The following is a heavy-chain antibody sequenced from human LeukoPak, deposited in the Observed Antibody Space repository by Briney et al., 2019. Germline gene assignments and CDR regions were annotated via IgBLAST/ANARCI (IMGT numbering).Heavy chain of an antibody. Sequence: GGSLRLSCAASGFTLSSYAMSWVRQAPGKGLEWVSVIFSVNTTYYADSVKGRFTISRDNSKNTLYLQMNSLRAEDTAVYYCARGPPRYQLLFFGYWGQGALVTVSS. CDR2: IFSVNTT. V-gene: IGHV3-53*01. CDR3: ARGPPRYQLLFFGY. CDR1: GFTLSSYA. J-gene: IGHJ4*02. D-gene: IGHD2-2*01.